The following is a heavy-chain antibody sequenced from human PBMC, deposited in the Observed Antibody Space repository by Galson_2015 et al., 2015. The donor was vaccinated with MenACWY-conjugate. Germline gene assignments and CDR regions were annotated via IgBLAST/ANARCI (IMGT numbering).Heavy chain of an antibody. V-gene: IGHV1-46*01. D-gene: IGHD6-19*01. CDR3: ARVTLYTTGYYFDD. CDR1: GYIFTTSY. J-gene: IGHJ4*02. CDR2: INPSGGST. Sequence: SVKVSCKASGYIFTTSYIHWVRQAPGQGLEWMGIINPSGGSTNYAKKFQGRVTMTRDTSTSTVYMDLSSLRSEDTAVYFCARVTLYTTGYYFDDWGQGTLVTISS.